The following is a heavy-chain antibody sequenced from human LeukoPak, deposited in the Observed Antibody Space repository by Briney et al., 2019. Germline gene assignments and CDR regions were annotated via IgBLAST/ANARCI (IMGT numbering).Heavy chain of an antibody. CDR1: GYTFTGYY. CDR3: AREDRLELTADC. J-gene: IGHJ4*02. V-gene: IGHV1-2*04. D-gene: IGHD1-7*01. CDR2: INPNSGGT. Sequence: ASVKVSCKASGYTFTGYYMHWVRQAPGQGLEWMGWINPNSGGTNYAQKFQGWVTMTRDTSISTAYMELSSLRSEDTAVYYCAREDRLELTADCWGQGTLVTVSS.